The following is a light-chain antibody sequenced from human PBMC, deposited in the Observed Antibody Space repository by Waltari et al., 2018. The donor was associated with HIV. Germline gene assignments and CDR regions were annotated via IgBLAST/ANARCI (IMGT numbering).Light chain of an antibody. V-gene: IGKV3-11*01. CDR1: QSVRNY. CDR2: ETS. Sequence: EIVLRQSTATLSLSPGERATPSCRASQSVRNYLAWYQHKPGQSPRLLIYETSKRATGTAARFSGSGSGTDFSLTISSLEPEDVGVYYCQQRSNWPPITFGQGTRVEIK. CDR3: QQRSNWPPIT. J-gene: IGKJ5*01.